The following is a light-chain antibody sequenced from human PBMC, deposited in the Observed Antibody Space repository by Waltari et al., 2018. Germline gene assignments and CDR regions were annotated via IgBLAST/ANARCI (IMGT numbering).Light chain of an antibody. CDR1: QSILSW. Sequence: DIEMTKSPSTLSASVGDRVTIPCRASQSILSWLAWYQQKPGKAPKLLIYKASSLESWVPSRFSGSGSGTEFTLTNSSLQPDDFATYYCQQYNSLWTFGQGTKVEIK. V-gene: IGKV1-5*03. CDR2: KAS. J-gene: IGKJ1*01. CDR3: QQYNSLWT.